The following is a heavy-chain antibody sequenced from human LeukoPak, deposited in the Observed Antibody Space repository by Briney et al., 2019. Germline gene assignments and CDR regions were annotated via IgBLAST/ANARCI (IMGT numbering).Heavy chain of an antibody. J-gene: IGHJ4*02. CDR3: ARHLNYYDSSARY. CDR2: IHYSGST. Sequence: SETLSLTCTVSGGSITTSTYFWGWIRQPPGKGLEWIGTIHYSGSTYYNPSLKSRVTISVDTSKNQFSLKLSSVTAADTAVYYCARHLNYYDSSARYWGQGTLVTVSS. CDR1: GGSITTSTYF. V-gene: IGHV4-39*01. D-gene: IGHD3-22*01.